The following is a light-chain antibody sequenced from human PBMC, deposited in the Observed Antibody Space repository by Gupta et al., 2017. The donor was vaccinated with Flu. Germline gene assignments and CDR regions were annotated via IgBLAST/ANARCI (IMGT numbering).Light chain of an antibody. Sequence: DIQMTQSPSTLSASVGDRVTITCRASQSISNWLAWYQQKPGKVPKLLIYQASSLESGVPSRFSGSGSGTEFTLTISSLQTDDVATYYCQRYDSLWTFGQGTRVEIK. CDR2: QAS. J-gene: IGKJ1*01. V-gene: IGKV1-5*03. CDR1: QSISNW. CDR3: QRYDSLWT.